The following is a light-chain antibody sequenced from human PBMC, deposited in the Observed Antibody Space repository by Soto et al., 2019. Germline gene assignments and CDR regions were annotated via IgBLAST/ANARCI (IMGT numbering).Light chain of an antibody. CDR1: SSDVGGYNY. CDR2: EVS. CDR3: SSFTTTSTRA. J-gene: IGLJ3*02. V-gene: IGLV2-14*03. Sequence: QSALTQPASVSGSPGQSITISCAGTSSDVGGYNYVSWYQQHPGKAPKLMIYEVSKRPSGVSNRFSGSKSGNTASLTISGLQAEDEADYYCSSFTTTSTRAFGGGTQLTVL.